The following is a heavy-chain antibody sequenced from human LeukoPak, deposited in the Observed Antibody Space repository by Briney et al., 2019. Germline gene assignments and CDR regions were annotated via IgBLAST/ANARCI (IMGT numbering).Heavy chain of an antibody. CDR2: INPNSGGT. CDR1: GYTFTGYY. CDR3: ARLGYCSSTSCFDY. J-gene: IGHJ4*02. V-gene: IGHV1-2*02. Sequence: ASVKVSCKGSGYTFTGYYMHWVRRAPGQGLEWMGWINPNSGGTNYAQKFQGRVTMTRDTSISTAYMELSRLRSDDTAVYYCARLGYCSSTSCFDYWGQGTLVTVSS. D-gene: IGHD2-2*01.